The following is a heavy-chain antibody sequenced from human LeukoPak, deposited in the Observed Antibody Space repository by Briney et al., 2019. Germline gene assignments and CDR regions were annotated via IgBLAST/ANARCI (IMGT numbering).Heavy chain of an antibody. CDR1: GFTFSSYG. CDR3: AKDAKSLLFSFDP. J-gene: IGHJ5*02. Sequence: PGGSLRLSCAASGFTFSSYGMHWVRQAPGKGLEWVAFIRYDGSNKYYADSVKGRFTISRDNSKNTLYLQMNSLRAEDTAVYYCAKDAKSLLFSFDPWGQGTLVTVSS. V-gene: IGHV3-30*02. D-gene: IGHD3-3*01. CDR2: IRYDGSNK.